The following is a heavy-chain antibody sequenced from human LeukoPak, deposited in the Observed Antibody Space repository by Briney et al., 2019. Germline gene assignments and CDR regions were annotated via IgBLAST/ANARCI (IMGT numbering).Heavy chain of an antibody. D-gene: IGHD4-17*01. CDR2: ISSSGTYI. CDR1: GFTFSSYA. J-gene: IGHJ4*02. CDR3: ARDLLDYGADVVDF. V-gene: IGHV3-21*04. Sequence: GGSLRLSCAASGFTFSSYAMNWVRQAPGKGLEWVSSISSSGTYIYYADSVKGRFTMSRDNAKNSLYLQMNNLRAEDTAVYYCARDLLDYGADVVDFWGQGTLVTVSS.